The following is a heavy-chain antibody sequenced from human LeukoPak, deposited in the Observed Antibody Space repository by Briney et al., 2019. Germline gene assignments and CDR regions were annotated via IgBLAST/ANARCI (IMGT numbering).Heavy chain of an antibody. V-gene: IGHV3-30-3*01. CDR2: ISYDGSNK. D-gene: IGHD6-19*01. CDR3: ARDDSDYSNGWYD. J-gene: IGHJ4*02. Sequence: GGSLRLSCAASGFTFSSYAMHWVRQAPGKGLEWVAVISYDGSNKYYADSVKGRFTISRDNSKNTLYLQMNSLRAEDTAVYYCARDDSDYSNGWYDWGQGTLVTVSS. CDR1: GFTFSSYA.